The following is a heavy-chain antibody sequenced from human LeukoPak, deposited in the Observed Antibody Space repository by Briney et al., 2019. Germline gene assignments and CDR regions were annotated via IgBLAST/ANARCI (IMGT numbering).Heavy chain of an antibody. J-gene: IGHJ4*02. D-gene: IGHD3-10*01. CDR1: GFTFRSYG. CDR2: IRFDGSNN. CDR3: AKARGSEIDN. V-gene: IGHV3-30*02. Sequence: PGGSLRLSCAASGFTFRSYGMHWVRQAPGKGLEWVTFIRFDGSNNYCADSVKGRFTVSRDNSKNTLYLQMNSLRPEDTALYYCAKARGSEIDNWGQGTLVTVSS.